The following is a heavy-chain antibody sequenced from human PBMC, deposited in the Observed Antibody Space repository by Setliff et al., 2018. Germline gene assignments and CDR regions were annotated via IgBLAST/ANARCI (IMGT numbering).Heavy chain of an antibody. J-gene: IGHJ3*02. V-gene: IGHV4-4*07. Sequence: SETLSLTCTVSGGSISSYWWSWIRQPAGKGLEWIGRIYTSGSTNYNPSLKSRVTMSVDTSKNKFSLKLSSVTAADTAVYYCASAGHSGSWFPFDAFHIWGQGTMVTVSS. CDR1: GGSISSYW. CDR3: ASAGHSGSWFPFDAFHI. D-gene: IGHD6-13*01. CDR2: IYTSGST.